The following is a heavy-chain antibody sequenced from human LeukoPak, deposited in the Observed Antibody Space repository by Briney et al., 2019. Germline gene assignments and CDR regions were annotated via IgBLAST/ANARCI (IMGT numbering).Heavy chain of an antibody. V-gene: IGHV3-48*02. J-gene: IGHJ4*02. CDR1: GVTFNAFG. D-gene: IGHD2-21*01. CDR3: ARVCHDYSGVDY. Sequence: PGGSLRLSCAASGVTFNAFGMNWGRKAPGEGLELISYMSTTGTSRHYAGSVKGRFAISRDNAKSSLYLQMNSLRDEDTAVYYCARVCHDYSGVDYWGQGTLVTVSS. CDR2: MSTTGTSR.